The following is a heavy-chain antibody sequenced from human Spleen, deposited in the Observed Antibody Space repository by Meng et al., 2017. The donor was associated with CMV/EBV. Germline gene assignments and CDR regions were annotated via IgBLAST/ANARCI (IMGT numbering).Heavy chain of an antibody. CDR1: GFTVSSKY. CDR3: ARDEGSNWSPTFDH. V-gene: IGHV3-66*02. CDR2: IYSGGYT. D-gene: IGHD1-26*01. Sequence: GGSLRLSCAASGFTVSSKYLSWVRQAPGKGLEWVSVIYSGGYTYYAESVKGRFSVSRDISKNTLYLQMNSLRPEDTAVYYCARDEGSNWSPTFDHWGQGTLVTVSS. J-gene: IGHJ4*02.